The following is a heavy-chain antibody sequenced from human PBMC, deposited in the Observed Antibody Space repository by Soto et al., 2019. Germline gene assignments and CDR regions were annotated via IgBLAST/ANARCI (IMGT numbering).Heavy chain of an antibody. Sequence: EVKLVESGGGLVQPGRSLRLSCAASGFSFHDYVMHWVRQAPGKGLEWVSGIRYNSRVIDYADSVKGRFTISGDNAENSLYLQMNSLTPEDTALYYCVTPNSDSFSEGFNLWGQVTMVTVSS. V-gene: IGHV3-9*01. CDR1: GFSFHDYV. J-gene: IGHJ3*01. CDR2: IRYNSRVI. CDR3: VTPNSDSFSEGFNL. D-gene: IGHD1-26*01.